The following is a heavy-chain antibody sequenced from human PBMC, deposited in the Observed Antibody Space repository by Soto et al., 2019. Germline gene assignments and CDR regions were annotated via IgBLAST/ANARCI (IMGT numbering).Heavy chain of an antibody. D-gene: IGHD2-15*01. CDR1: GFTFSSYW. Sequence: GGSLRLSCAASGFTFSSYWMHWVRQAPGKGLVWVSRINSDGSSTNYADYVKGRFTISSDKAKNTLYLQMNSLRAEDTAVYYCARESRGVDYFDYWGQGTLVTVSS. J-gene: IGHJ4*02. V-gene: IGHV3-74*01. CDR2: INSDGSST. CDR3: ARESRGVDYFDY.